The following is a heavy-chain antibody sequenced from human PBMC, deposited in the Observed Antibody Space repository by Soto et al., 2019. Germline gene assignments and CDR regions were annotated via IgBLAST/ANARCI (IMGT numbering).Heavy chain of an antibody. CDR3: ARQPHEYSSSWLHFAY. CDR2: IYYTGST. J-gene: IGHJ4*01. V-gene: IGHV4-39*01. D-gene: IGHD6-13*01. Sequence: PSETLSLTRTVSRRSVSITRYYWDWIRQPPGKGLEWIGNIYYTGSTYYSPSLKSRVTISVDTSKNQFSLKLSSVTAADTAVYYCARQPHEYSSSWLHFAYWGHGTLVTVSS. CDR1: RRSVSITRYY.